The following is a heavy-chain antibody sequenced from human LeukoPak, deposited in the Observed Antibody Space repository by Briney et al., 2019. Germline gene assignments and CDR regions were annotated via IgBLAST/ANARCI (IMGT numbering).Heavy chain of an antibody. CDR3: ARYVTMVRGPPWIDY. CDR2: ISAYNGNT. V-gene: IGHV1-18*01. D-gene: IGHD3-10*01. CDR1: GYTFTSYG. J-gene: IGHJ4*02. Sequence: ASVKVSCKASGYTFTSYGISWVRQAPGQGLEWMGWISAYNGNTNYAQKLQGRVTITTDTSTSTAYMELRSLRSDDTAVYYCARYVTMVRGPPWIDYWGQGTLVTVSS.